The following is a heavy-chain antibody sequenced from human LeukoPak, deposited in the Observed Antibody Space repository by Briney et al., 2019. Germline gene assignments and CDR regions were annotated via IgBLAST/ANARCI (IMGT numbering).Heavy chain of an antibody. Sequence: GASVTVSCKASGGTFSIYAISWVRQATGQGLEWLGWMNPNSGNTGYAQNFQGRVTMTRNTSIDTAYMELSSLRYEDTAVYYCARDYYGSKSSSFDPWGQGTLVTVSS. J-gene: IGHJ5*02. CDR2: MNPNSGNT. V-gene: IGHV1-8*02. D-gene: IGHD3-10*01. CDR3: ARDYYGSKSSSFDP. CDR1: GGTFSIYA.